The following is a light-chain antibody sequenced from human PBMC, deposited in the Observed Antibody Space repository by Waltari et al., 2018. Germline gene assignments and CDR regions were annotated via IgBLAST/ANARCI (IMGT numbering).Light chain of an antibody. Sequence: TGRASQSGGNSLHWYQQNPDHSPKLLLKYAAQSCPWVPSSFSGSGSGTDVTLTINSLEAEDAATYDCHRSSSLPITFGQGTRLDIK. J-gene: IGKJ5*01. CDR3: HRSSSLPIT. V-gene: IGKV6-21*01. CDR1: QSGGNS. CDR2: YAA.